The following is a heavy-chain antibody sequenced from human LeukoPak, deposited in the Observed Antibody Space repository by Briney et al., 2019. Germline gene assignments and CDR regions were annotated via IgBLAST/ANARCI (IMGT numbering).Heavy chain of an antibody. J-gene: IGHJ4*02. CDR3: TKDKVSRGYFDF. V-gene: IGHV3-23*01. Sequence: PGGSLRLSCAASGFTFASYAMTWVRQAPGKGLEWVSAISGSGAGTYYADSVKGRFSISRDNSENTLYLQMNRLRAEDSAVYYCTKDKVSRGYFDFWGQGTLVTVSS. CDR2: ISGSGAGT. D-gene: IGHD1-26*01. CDR1: GFTFASYA.